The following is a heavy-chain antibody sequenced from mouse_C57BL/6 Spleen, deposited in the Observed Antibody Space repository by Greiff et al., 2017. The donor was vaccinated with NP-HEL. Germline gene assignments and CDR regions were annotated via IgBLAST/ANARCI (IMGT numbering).Heavy chain of an antibody. Sequence: EVHLVESGGGLVKPGGSLKLSCAASGFTFSDYGMHWVRQAPEKGLEWVAYISSGSSTIYYADTVKGRFTISRGNAKNTLFLQMTSLRSVDTAMYYCARELGPGYFEYWGQGTTLTVSS. CDR1: GFTFSDYG. D-gene: IGHD4-1*01. J-gene: IGHJ2*01. V-gene: IGHV5-17*01. CDR3: ARELGPGYFEY. CDR2: ISSGSSTI.